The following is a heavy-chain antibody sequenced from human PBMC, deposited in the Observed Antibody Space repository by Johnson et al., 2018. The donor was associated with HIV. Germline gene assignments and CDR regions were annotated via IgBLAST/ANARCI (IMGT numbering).Heavy chain of an antibody. CDR2: IKQDGSEK. D-gene: IGHD3-16*01. CDR3: AKGEWGAGTDAFDI. J-gene: IGHJ3*02. CDR1: GFTFSSYW. Sequence: EVQLVESGGGLVQPGGSLRLSCAASGFTFSSYWMSWVRQAPGKGLEWVANIKQDGSEKYYADSVKGRFTISRDNSKNTLYLQMNSLRAEDTAVYYCAKGEWGAGTDAFDIWGQGTMVTVSS. V-gene: IGHV3-7*01.